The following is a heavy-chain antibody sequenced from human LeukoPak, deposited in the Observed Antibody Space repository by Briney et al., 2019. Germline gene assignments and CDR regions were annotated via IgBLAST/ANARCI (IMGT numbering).Heavy chain of an antibody. CDR1: GFTVSGNY. CDR2: IYRGGNT. D-gene: IGHD4-23*01. V-gene: IGHV3-53*04. CDR3: ARDSNGGSYFDY. J-gene: IGHJ4*02. Sequence: PGGSLRLSCAASGFTVSGNYMSWVRQAPGKGLEWVSVIYRGGNTYYADSVKGRFTISRHNSKNTLYLQMNSLRAEDTAVYYCARDSNGGSYFDYWGQGTLVTVSS.